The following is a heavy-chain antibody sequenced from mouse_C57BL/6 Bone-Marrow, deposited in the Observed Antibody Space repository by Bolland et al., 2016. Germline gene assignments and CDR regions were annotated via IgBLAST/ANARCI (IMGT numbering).Heavy chain of an antibody. CDR2: SGST. CDR3: ARWDYYGSRYWYFDV. J-gene: IGHJ1*01. V-gene: IGHV3-8*01. Sequence: SGSTYYNPSLKSRISITRDTSKNQYYLQLNSVTTEDTATYYCARWDYYGSRYWYFDVWGQGT. D-gene: IGHD1-1*01.